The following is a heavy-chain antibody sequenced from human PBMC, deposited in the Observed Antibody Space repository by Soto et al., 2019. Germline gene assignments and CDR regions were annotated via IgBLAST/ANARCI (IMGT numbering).Heavy chain of an antibody. D-gene: IGHD3-9*01. CDR3: ARILEYDILTGSDAFDL. V-gene: IGHV3-9*01. Sequence: EVQLVESGGGLVQPGRSLRLSCAASGFTFDDYAMHWVRQAPGKGLEWVSGISWNSGSIGYADSVKGRFTISRDNAKNSLYLHMNSLRAEDTALYYCARILEYDILTGSDAFDLWGQGTMVTVSS. CDR1: GFTFDDYA. J-gene: IGHJ3*01. CDR2: ISWNSGSI.